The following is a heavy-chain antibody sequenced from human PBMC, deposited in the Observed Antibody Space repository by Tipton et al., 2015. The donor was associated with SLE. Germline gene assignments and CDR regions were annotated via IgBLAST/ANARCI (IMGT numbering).Heavy chain of an antibody. J-gene: IGHJ4*02. CDR3: ATRQGSGWYQSFDY. V-gene: IGHV3-7*01. D-gene: IGHD6-19*01. CDR1: GFTFSSYW. Sequence: GSLRLSCAASGFTFSSYWMSWVRQAPGKGLEWVANIKQDGSEKYYVDSVKGRFTISRDNAKNSLYLQMDNLRPEDTAVYYCATRQGSGWYQSFDYWGQGSLVTVSS. CDR2: IKQDGSEK.